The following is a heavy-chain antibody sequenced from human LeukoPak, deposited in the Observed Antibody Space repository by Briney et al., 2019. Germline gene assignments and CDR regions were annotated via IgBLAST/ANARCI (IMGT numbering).Heavy chain of an antibody. D-gene: IGHD4-11*01. CDR1: GGSINNHY. CDR3: ARDDYSNYANWFDP. J-gene: IGHJ5*02. Sequence: SETLSLTCTVSGGSINNHYWSWIRQPAGKGLEWIGRIYTSGTTSYNPSLKSRVTMSVDTSRNQFSLKLTSVTAADTAVYYCARDDYSNYANWFDPWGPGTLVTVFS. CDR2: IYTSGTT. V-gene: IGHV4-4*07.